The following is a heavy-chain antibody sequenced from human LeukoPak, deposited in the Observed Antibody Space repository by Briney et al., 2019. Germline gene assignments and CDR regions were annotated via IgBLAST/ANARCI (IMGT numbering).Heavy chain of an antibody. Sequence: KSSETLSLTCTVSGYSISSGYFWGWVRQPPGKGLEWIGNIYHSGSTNYNPSLKSRVTISVDTSKNQFSLKLSSVTAADTAVYYCARGSGYYDSSGYYPLDYWGQGTLVTVSS. CDR3: ARGSGYYDSSGYYPLDY. CDR2: IYHSGST. D-gene: IGHD3-22*01. V-gene: IGHV4-38-2*02. CDR1: GYSISSGYF. J-gene: IGHJ4*02.